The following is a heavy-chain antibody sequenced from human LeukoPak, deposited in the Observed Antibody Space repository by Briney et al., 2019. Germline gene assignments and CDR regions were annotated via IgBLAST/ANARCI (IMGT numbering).Heavy chain of an antibody. J-gene: IGHJ6*03. D-gene: IGHD4-17*01. CDR3: ARDTTHYYYYMDV. CDR2: IYYSGST. CDR1: GGSISSYY. Sequence: SETLSLTCTVSGGSISSYYWSWIRQPPGKGLEWIGYIYYSGSTNYNPSLKSRVTISVDTSKNQFSLKLSSVTAADTAVYYCARDTTHYYYYMDVWGKGTTATVSS. V-gene: IGHV4-59*01.